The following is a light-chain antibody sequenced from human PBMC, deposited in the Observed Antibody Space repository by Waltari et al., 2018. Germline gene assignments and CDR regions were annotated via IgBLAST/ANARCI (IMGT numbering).Light chain of an antibody. J-gene: IGKJ2*01. Sequence: EIVLTQSPGTLYVSPGERATLSCRASQTVSSRFLTWYQQKPGQAPRLLIYGASNRATGIPDRFSGSGSGTDFTLTISRLEPEYFAVYYCQQYGDSPLYTFGQGTKLQIK. CDR1: QTVSSRF. CDR3: QQYGDSPLYT. CDR2: GAS. V-gene: IGKV3-20*01.